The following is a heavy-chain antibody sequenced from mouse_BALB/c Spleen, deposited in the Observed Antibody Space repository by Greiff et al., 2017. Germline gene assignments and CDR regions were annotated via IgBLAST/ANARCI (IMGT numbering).Heavy chain of an antibody. CDR1: GYTFTSYW. CDR2: INPSTGYT. D-gene: IGHD2-3*01. CDR3: ASYDGDYAWFAY. J-gene: IGHJ3*01. Sequence: VQLQQSGAELAKPGASVKMSCKASGYTFTSYWMHWVKQRPGQGLEWIGYINPSTGYTEYNQKFKDKATLTADKSSSTAYMQLSSLTSEDSAVYYCASYDGDYAWFAYWGQGTLVTVSA. V-gene: IGHV1-7*01.